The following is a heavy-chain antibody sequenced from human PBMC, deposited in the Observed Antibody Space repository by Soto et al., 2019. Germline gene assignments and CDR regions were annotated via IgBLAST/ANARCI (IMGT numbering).Heavy chain of an antibody. J-gene: IGHJ6*01. Sequence: EESLTICCKVSGYSFTSYWINWVRQMPGKGLEWMGIIYPGDSDTRYSPSFQGQVTISADKSIDTAYLQWRSLKASDTAVYYCARHHGSPGSYFGLDVWGQGTTVTVSS. CDR2: IYPGDSDT. CDR3: ARHHGSPGSYFGLDV. V-gene: IGHV5-51*01. CDR1: GYSFTSYW. D-gene: IGHD6-13*01.